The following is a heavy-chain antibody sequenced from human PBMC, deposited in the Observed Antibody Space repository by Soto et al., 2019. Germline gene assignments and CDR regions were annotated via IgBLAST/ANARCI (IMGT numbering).Heavy chain of an antibody. J-gene: IGHJ5*02. CDR2: FDPEDGET. D-gene: IGHD3-16*02. CDR3: ATGWVMITFGGGITKIKEYNWFDP. V-gene: IGHV1-24*01. CDR1: GYTLTELS. Sequence: GASVKVSCKVSGYTLTELSMHWVRQAPGKGLEWMGGFDPEDGETIYAQKFQGRVTMTEDTSTDTAYMELSSLRSEDTAVYYCATGWVMITFGGGITKIKEYNWFDPWGQGTLVTVSS.